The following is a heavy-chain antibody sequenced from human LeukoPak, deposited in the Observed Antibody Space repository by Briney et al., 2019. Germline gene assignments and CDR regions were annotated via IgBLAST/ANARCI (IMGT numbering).Heavy chain of an antibody. CDR1: GFTFSSYS. J-gene: IGHJ4*02. CDR3: ARRKQVDWYVDY. V-gene: IGHV3-21*01. D-gene: IGHD3-9*01. CDR2: ISSSSSYI. Sequence: PGGSPRLSCAASGFTFSSYSMNWVRQAPGKGLEWVSSISSSSSYIYYADSVKGRFTISRDNAKNSLYLQMNSLRAEDTAVYYCARRKQVDWYVDYWGQGTLATVSS.